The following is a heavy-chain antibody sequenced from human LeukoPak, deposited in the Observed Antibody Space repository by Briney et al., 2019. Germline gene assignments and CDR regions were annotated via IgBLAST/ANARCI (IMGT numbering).Heavy chain of an antibody. Sequence: PGGSLRLSCAASGLTFSNHGMNWVRQAPGKGLEWVSGISPSGDITYYADSVKGRFTISRDNSKNTLYLEVISLTAEDTAVYCAKDDAWLRFGEWSQGTLVTVSS. CDR3: AKDDAWLRFGE. V-gene: IGHV3-23*01. CDR2: ISPSGDIT. CDR1: GLTFSNHG. J-gene: IGHJ4*02. D-gene: IGHD3-10*01.